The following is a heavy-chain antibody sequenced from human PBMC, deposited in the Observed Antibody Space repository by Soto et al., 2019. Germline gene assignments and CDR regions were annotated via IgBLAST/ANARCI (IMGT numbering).Heavy chain of an antibody. D-gene: IGHD6-6*01. CDR2: ISAYNGNT. CDR1: GYTFTSYG. J-gene: IGHJ4*02. CDR3: GIDGRAARPGDY. Sequence: QVQLVQSGAEVKKPGASVKVSCKASGYTFTSYGISWVRQAPGQGFVWRGWISAYNGNTNYAQRLQGRVTMTTDASTGTAEMGLRSLRSEDTAVYFCGIDGRAARPGDYWGQGTLGTVSS. V-gene: IGHV1-18*01.